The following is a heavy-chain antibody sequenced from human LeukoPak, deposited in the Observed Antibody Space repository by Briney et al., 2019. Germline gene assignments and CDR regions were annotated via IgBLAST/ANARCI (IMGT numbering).Heavy chain of an antibody. V-gene: IGHV3-23*01. J-gene: IGHJ4*02. CDR1: GFIVSSTY. D-gene: IGHD3-3*01. CDR3: AKDRSSWYYPFDS. Sequence: GGSLRLSCAASGFIVSSTYMNWVRQAPGKGLEWVSVVSGGGHNTYYADSVKGRFTMSRDNSKNTVYLQMNSLRAEDTAVYYCAKDRSSWYYPFDSWGQGTLVTVSS. CDR2: VSGGGHNT.